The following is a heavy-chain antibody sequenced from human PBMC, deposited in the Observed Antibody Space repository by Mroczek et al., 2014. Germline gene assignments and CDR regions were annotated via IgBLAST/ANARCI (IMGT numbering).Heavy chain of an antibody. J-gene: IGHJ6*03. V-gene: IGHV4-4*07. D-gene: IGHD3-9*01. CDR1: GGSISSYY. CDR3: AREVPYYDILTGYPRRYYYMDV. Sequence: QVQLQESGPGLVKPSETLSLTCTVSGGSISSYYWSWIRQPAGKGLEWIGRIYTSGSTNYNPSLKSRVTMSVDTSKNQFSLKLSSVTAADTAVYYCAREVPYYDILTGYPRRYYYMDVWGKGTTVTVSS. CDR2: IYTSGST.